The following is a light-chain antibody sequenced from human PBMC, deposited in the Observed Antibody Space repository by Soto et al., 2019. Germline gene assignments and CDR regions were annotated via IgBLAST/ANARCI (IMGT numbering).Light chain of an antibody. CDR3: QQYNSYSMLT. J-gene: IGKJ4*01. CDR1: QSISSW. V-gene: IGKV1-5*01. CDR2: DAS. Sequence: DIQMTQSPSTLSASVGDRVTITCRASQSISSWLAWYQQKPGKAPKVLIYDASSLESGVPSRFSGSGSGTEFTLTISSLQPHDFATYYCQQYNSYSMLTFGGGTRVEIK.